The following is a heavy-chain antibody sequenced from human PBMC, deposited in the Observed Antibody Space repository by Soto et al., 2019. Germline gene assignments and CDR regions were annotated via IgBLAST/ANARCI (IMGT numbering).Heavy chain of an antibody. J-gene: IGHJ3*02. V-gene: IGHV4-59*01. CDR3: ARDLGIGSGAFDI. CDR2: IYISGST. D-gene: IGHD2-2*03. CDR1: GDSISDYY. Sequence: QVQLQESGPGLVKPSETLSLTCKVSGDSISDYYWGWIRQSPGHGLEWIGYIYISGSTDSNPSLQSRATISIEPSKNQFSLTLKSVTAADTAVYYCARDLGIGSGAFDIWGPGTVVTVSS.